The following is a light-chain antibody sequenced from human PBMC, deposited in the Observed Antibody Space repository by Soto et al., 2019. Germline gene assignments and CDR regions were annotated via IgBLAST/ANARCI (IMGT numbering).Light chain of an antibody. CDR3: CSLVGLRTWV. Sequence: QSALTQPASVSVSPGQSITISCTGTSSDVGSYNVVSWYQQYPGKAPKLMIYEDTKRPSGVSNRFSGSNSGNTASLTISGLQAEDDADYYCCSLVGLRTWVFGGGTKLTVL. CDR1: SSDVGSYNV. V-gene: IGLV2-23*01. CDR2: EDT. J-gene: IGLJ3*02.